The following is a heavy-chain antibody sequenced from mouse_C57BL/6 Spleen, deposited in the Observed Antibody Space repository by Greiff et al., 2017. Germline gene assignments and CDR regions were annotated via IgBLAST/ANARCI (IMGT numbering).Heavy chain of an antibody. J-gene: IGHJ4*01. CDR3: TRVTITTVVAKAMDY. CDR2: ISSGGDYI. Sequence: EVQLVESGEGLVKPGGSLKLSCAASGFTFSSYAMSWVRQTPEKRLEWVAYISSGGDYIYYADTVKGRFTISRDNARNTLYLQMSSLKSEDTAMYYCTRVTITTVVAKAMDYWGQGTSVTVSS. D-gene: IGHD1-1*01. CDR1: GFTFSSYA. V-gene: IGHV5-9-1*02.